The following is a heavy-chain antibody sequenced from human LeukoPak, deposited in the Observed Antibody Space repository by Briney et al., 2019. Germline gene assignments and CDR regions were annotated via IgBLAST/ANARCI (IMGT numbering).Heavy chain of an antibody. CDR3: ARRAIDTAMVTSDY. V-gene: IGHV1-24*01. Sequence: ASVKVSCKVSGYTLTELSMHWVRQAPGKGLEWMGGFDPEDGETIYAQKFQGRVTMTEDTSTDTAYMELSSLRSEDTAVYYCARRAIDTAMVTSDYWGQGTLVTVSS. J-gene: IGHJ4*02. D-gene: IGHD5-18*01. CDR2: FDPEDGET. CDR1: GYTLTELS.